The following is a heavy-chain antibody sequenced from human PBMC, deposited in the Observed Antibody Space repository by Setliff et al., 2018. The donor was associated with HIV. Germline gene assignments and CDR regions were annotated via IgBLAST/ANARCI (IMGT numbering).Heavy chain of an antibody. Sequence: PGGSLRLSCAASGFTFSNYWMFWVRQAPGKGLEWVANIKFDGSEKYYVDSVKGRFSISRDNAKNSLFLQMNSLTADDTAVDYCARDRTGGWAFESWGQGTLVTVSS. D-gene: IGHD2-8*02. CDR1: GFTFSNYW. J-gene: IGHJ4*02. V-gene: IGHV3-7*03. CDR2: IKFDGSEK. CDR3: ARDRTGGWAFES.